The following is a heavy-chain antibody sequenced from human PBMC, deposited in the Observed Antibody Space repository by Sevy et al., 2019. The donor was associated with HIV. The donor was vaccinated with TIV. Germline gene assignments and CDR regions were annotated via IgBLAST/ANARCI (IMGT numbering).Heavy chain of an antibody. V-gene: IGHV1-46*01. CDR2: VDPSAGNT. CDR1: GDTFTNNY. CDR3: VRADPDQHFDS. J-gene: IGHJ4*02. Sequence: ASVKVSCKASGDTFTNNYIHWVRQAPGQGLEWMGMVDPSAGNTTYAQKFQGRVTMTRDTSTSILYMELSSLRSEDTAVYYCVRADPDQHFDSWGQGTLVTVPS.